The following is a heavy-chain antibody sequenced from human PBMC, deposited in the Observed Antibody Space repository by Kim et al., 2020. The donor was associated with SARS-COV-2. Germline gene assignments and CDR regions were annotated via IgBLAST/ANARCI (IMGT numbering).Heavy chain of an antibody. V-gene: IGHV3-30*02. D-gene: IGHD1-26*01. Sequence: SVKGRFTISRDNSKNTLYLQMNSLRAQDTAVYYCAKDVVGATGYYYGMDVWGQGTTVTVSS. J-gene: IGHJ6*02. CDR3: AKDVVGATGYYYGMDV.